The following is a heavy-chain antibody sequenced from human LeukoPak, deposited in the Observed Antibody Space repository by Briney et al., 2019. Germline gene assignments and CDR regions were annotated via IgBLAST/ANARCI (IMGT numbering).Heavy chain of an antibody. J-gene: IGHJ4*02. Sequence: SGGSLRLSCASSGFPFSSYGMNWVRQAPGKGLEWVAFIRFGGTTKYYADSVKGRFTVSRDDTKNTVFLQMNSLRYEDTAVYYCACTRSSPPVWGQGTLVTVSS. V-gene: IGHV3-30*02. CDR3: ACTRSSPPV. D-gene: IGHD2-2*01. CDR1: GFPFSSYG. CDR2: IRFGGTTK.